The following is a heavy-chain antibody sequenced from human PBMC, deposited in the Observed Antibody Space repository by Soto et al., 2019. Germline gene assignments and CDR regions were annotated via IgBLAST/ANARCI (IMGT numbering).Heavy chain of an antibody. J-gene: IGHJ2*01. CDR3: ASRVTNLDYGDYPISGAYWYFDL. V-gene: IGHV1-69*13. Sequence: SVKVSCKASGGTFSSYAISWLRQATGQGLEWMGGIIPIFGTANYAQKFQGRVTITADESTSTAYMELSSLRSEDTAVYYCASRVTNLDYGDYPISGAYWYFDLWGRGTLVTVSS. D-gene: IGHD4-17*01. CDR1: GGTFSSYA. CDR2: IIPIFGTA.